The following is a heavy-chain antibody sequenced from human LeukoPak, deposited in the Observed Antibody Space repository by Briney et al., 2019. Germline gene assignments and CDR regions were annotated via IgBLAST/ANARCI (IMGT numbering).Heavy chain of an antibody. CDR2: VKQDGSEK. J-gene: IGHJ4*02. V-gene: IGHV3-7*01. D-gene: IGHD1-26*01. CDR1: GFTSSSYW. CDR3: ARVRGRGSLDY. Sequence: PGGSLRLSCAASGFTSSSYWMSWVRQAPGKGLEWVANVKQDGSEKYYVDSVKGRFTISRDNAKNSLYLQMNSLRAEDTAVYYCARVRGRGSLDYWGQGTLVTVSS.